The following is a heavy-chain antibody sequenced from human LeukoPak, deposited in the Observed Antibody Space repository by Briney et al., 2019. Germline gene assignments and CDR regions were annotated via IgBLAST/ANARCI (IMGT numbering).Heavy chain of an antibody. CDR2: ISSSSSYI. Sequence: GGSLRLSCAASGFTFSSYSMNWVRQAPGKGLEWVSSISSSSSYIYYADSVKGRFTISRDNAKNSLYLQMNSLRAEDTAVYYCARDLGDNLPYYYYGMDVWGQGTTVTVSS. D-gene: IGHD2-21*02. CDR1: GFTFSSYS. CDR3: ARDLGDNLPYYYYGMDV. V-gene: IGHV3-21*01. J-gene: IGHJ6*02.